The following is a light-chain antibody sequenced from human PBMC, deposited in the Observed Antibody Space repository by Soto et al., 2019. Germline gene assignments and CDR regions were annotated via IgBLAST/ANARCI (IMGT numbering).Light chain of an antibody. CDR2: GAS. CDR3: QQYNNWPLT. CDR1: QSVSSN. Sequence: EIVMRQSPAALSVSPGEGATLSCRASQSVSSNLAWYQRKPGQAPRLLIYGASTRATGIPARFSGSGSATEVTLTISSLQYEDVAVDYCQQYNNWPLTFGEGTKVEIK. V-gene: IGKV3-15*01. J-gene: IGKJ1*01.